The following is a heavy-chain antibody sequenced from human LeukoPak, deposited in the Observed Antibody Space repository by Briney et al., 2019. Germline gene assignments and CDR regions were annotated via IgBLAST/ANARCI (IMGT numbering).Heavy chain of an antibody. Sequence: GGSLRLSCAASGFTFSSYAMSWVRQAPGKGLEWVSAISGSGGSTYYADSVKGRFTISRDNSKNTLYLQMNSLRAEDTAVYYCAKDFRRQGYYDSSGGGGFYFDYWGQGTLVTVSS. CDR1: GFTFSSYA. V-gene: IGHV3-23*01. J-gene: IGHJ4*02. D-gene: IGHD3-22*01. CDR3: AKDFRRQGYYDSSGGGGFYFDY. CDR2: ISGSGGST.